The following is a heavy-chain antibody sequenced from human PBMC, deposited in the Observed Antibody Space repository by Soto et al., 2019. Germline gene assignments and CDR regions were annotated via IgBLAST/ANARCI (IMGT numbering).Heavy chain of an antibody. CDR1: GDSINSDNYY. CDR2: IYYRGNT. J-gene: IGHJ4*02. D-gene: IGHD3-9*01. Sequence: SETLSLTCSVSGDSINSDNYYWGWIRQPPGKGLEWIGSIYYRGNTYYNPSLKTRVTISLDKSKSQFSLKLNSVTAADSAVYFSARLEGLATISYYFDYWGRGTLVTVSS. CDR3: ARLEGLATISYYFDY. V-gene: IGHV4-39*01.